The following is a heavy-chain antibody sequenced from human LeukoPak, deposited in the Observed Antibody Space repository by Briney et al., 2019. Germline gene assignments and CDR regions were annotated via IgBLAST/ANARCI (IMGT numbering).Heavy chain of an antibody. CDR2: ISDFGDTI. J-gene: IGHJ4*02. V-gene: IGHV3-48*04. CDR3: TRLKAGN. Sequence: PGGSLRLSCAASGFPFSSYAMTWVRQAPGKGLEWVSYISDFGDTIYYADSVKGRFTVSRDNVKKSVSLQMNSLRAEDTAMYYCTRLKAGNWGPGTLVTVSS. CDR1: GFPFSSYA.